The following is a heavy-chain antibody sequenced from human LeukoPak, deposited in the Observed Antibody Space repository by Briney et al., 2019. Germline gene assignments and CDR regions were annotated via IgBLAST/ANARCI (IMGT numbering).Heavy chain of an antibody. V-gene: IGHV1-69*04. J-gene: IGHJ5*02. D-gene: IGHD3-22*01. CDR3: ARGGYSSGYYQPGDP. CDR1: GGTFSSYA. CDR2: IIPILGIA. Sequence: ASVKVSCKASGGTFSSYAISWVRQAPGQGLEWMGRIIPILGIANYAQKFQGRVTITADKSTSTAYMELSSLRSEDTAVYYCARGGYSSGYYQPGDPWGQGTLVTVSS.